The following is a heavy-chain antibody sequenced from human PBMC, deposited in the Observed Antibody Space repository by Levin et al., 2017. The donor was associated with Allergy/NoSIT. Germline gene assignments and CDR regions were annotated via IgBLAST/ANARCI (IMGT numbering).Heavy chain of an antibody. Sequence: GGSLRLSCAASGFTFSSYAMHWVRQAPGKGLEWVAVISYDGSNKYYADSVKGRFTISRDNSKNTLYLQMNSLRAEDTAVYYCARGAPWELTYNWFDPWGQGTLVTVSS. CDR3: ARGAPWELTYNWFDP. D-gene: IGHD1-26*01. CDR1: GFTFSSYA. V-gene: IGHV3-30-3*01. J-gene: IGHJ5*02. CDR2: ISYDGSNK.